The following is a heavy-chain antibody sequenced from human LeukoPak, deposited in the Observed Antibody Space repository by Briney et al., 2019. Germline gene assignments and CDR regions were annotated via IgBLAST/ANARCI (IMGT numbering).Heavy chain of an antibody. CDR2: ISSSSAYI. Sequence: GGSLRLSCAASGFTLSRFSMNWVRQAPGKGPEWVSSISSSSAYIYYADSVKGRFAISRDSAENSVYLQMNSLRPEDTAIYYCVRDPSSVASGYYFDQWGQGTLVAVSS. D-gene: IGHD6-19*01. CDR3: VRDPSSVASGYYFDQ. V-gene: IGHV3-21*01. J-gene: IGHJ4*02. CDR1: GFTLSRFS.